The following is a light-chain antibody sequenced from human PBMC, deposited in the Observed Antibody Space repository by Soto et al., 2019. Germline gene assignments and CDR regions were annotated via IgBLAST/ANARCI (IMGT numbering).Light chain of an antibody. Sequence: SYELTQSPSVSVSPGQTATITCSGDKLGDKYACWYQQKPGQSPVLVIYQDTKRPSGIPERFSGSNSGNTATLTISGTQAMDEADYYCQAGDSSTVFGGGTKLTVL. J-gene: IGLJ2*01. V-gene: IGLV3-1*01. CDR2: QDT. CDR1: KLGDKY. CDR3: QAGDSSTV.